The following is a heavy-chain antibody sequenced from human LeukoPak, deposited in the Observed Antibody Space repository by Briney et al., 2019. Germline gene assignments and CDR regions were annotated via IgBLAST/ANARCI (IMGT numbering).Heavy chain of an antibody. V-gene: IGHV1-69*05. CDR2: IIPIFGTA. D-gene: IGHD1-26*01. CDR3: ARELVGATLEHNYYYMDV. J-gene: IGHJ6*03. Sequence: SVKVSCKASGGTFSSYAISWVRQAPGQGLEWMGGIIPIFGTANYAQKFQGRVTITTDESTSTAYMELSSLRSEDTAVYYCARELVGATLEHNYYYMDVWGKGTTVTVSS. CDR1: GGTFSSYA.